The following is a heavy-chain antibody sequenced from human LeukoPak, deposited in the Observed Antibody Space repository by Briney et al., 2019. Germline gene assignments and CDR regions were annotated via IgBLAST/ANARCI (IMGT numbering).Heavy chain of an antibody. D-gene: IGHD6-13*01. Sequence: SETLSLTCIVSGGSISSSGYSWSWIRQPPGKGLEWIGEINHSGSTNYNPSLESRVTISEDTSKNQFSLKVNSVTAADTAVYYCARLYHVAAAAYFFDYWGQGTLVTVSS. CDR3: ARLYHVAAAAYFFDY. CDR2: INHSGST. V-gene: IGHV4-39*07. CDR1: GGSISSSGYS. J-gene: IGHJ4*02.